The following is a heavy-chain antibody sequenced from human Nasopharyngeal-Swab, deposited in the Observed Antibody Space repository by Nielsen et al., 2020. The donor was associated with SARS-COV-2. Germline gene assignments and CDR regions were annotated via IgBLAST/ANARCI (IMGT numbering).Heavy chain of an antibody. CDR2: ISYDGSNK. CDR3: ARDSRLYCSGGSCYHNWFDP. V-gene: IGHV3-30*03. D-gene: IGHD2-15*01. J-gene: IGHJ5*02. Sequence: GGSLRLSCAASGLTFSSYGMHWVRQAPGKGLEWVAVISYDGSNKYYADSVKGRFTISRDNSKNTLYLQMNSLRAEDTAVYYCARDSRLYCSGGSCYHNWFDPWGQGTLVTVSS. CDR1: GLTFSSYG.